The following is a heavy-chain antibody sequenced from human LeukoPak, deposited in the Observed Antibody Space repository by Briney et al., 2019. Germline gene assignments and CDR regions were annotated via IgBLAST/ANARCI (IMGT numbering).Heavy chain of an antibody. V-gene: IGHV1-58*01. CDR2: IVVGSGNT. J-gene: IGHJ5*02. CDR1: GFTFTSSA. D-gene: IGHD3/OR15-3a*01. CDR3: ASRLDPLSNWFDP. Sequence: WASVKVSCKASGFTFTSSAVQWVRQARGQRLEWIGWIVVGSGNTNYAQKFQERVTITRDMSTSTAYMELSSLRSEDTAVYYCASRLDPLSNWFDPWGQGTLVTVSS.